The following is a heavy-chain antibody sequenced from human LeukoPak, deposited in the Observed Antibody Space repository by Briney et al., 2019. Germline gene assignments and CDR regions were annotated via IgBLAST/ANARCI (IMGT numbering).Heavy chain of an antibody. CDR2: IYHTGST. J-gene: IGHJ4*02. V-gene: IGHV4-59*08. CDR1: GGSISSYY. D-gene: IGHD6-19*01. Sequence: SETLSLTCTVSGGSISSYYWSWIRQPPGKGLEWIGFIYHTGSTNYGPSLKSRVTMSVDTSKKQFSLKLSSVTAADTAVYYCAGGRSSGWTAFDYWGQGTLVSVSS. CDR3: AGGRSSGWTAFDY.